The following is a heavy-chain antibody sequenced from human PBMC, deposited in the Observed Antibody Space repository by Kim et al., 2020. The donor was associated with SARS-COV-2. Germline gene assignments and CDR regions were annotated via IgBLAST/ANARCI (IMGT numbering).Heavy chain of an antibody. V-gene: IGHV3-30*18. Sequence: GGSLRLSCAASGFTFSSYGMHWVRQAPGKGLEWVAVISYDGSNKYYADSVKGRFTISRDNSKNTLYLQMNSLRAEDTAVYYCANSGSSYNVFDYWGQGTL. D-gene: IGHD3-10*01. J-gene: IGHJ4*02. CDR2: ISYDGSNK. CDR3: ANSGSSYNVFDY. CDR1: GFTFSSYG.